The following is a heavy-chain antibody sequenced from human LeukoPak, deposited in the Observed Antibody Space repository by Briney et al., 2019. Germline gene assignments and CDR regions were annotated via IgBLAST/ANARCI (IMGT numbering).Heavy chain of an antibody. J-gene: IGHJ4*02. CDR1: GFTFSSYG. D-gene: IGHD3-22*01. Sequence: GGSLRLSCAASGFTFSSYGMHWVRQAPGKGLEWVAVIWYDGSNKYYADSVKGRFTISRDNSKNTLYLQMNSLRAEDMAVYYCAKDLYYYDSSGYFDYGGQGTLVTVSS. CDR3: AKDLYYYDSSGYFDY. CDR2: IWYDGSNK. V-gene: IGHV3-33*06.